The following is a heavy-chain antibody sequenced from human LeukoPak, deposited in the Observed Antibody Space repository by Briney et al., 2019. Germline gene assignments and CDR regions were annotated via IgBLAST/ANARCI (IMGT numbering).Heavy chain of an antibody. CDR3: ASWGAGGNS. CDR1: GFTLSTYW. V-gene: IGHV3-7*01. CDR2: INPDGSGK. D-gene: IGHD3-16*01. J-gene: IGHJ4*02. Sequence: GGSLRLSCEASGFTLSTYWMNWVRQVPGKGLDWVANINPDGSGKRYVDSVKGRFTIARDNADNSLSLQMNSLRAEDTAVYYCASWGAGGNSWGQGTLVTVS.